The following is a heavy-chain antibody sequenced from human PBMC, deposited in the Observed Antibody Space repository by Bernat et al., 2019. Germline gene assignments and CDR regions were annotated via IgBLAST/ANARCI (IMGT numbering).Heavy chain of an antibody. CDR1: GFTFSSFG. J-gene: IGHJ4*02. Sequence: QVQLVESGGGVVQPGRSLRLSCAASGFTFSSFGIHWVRQAPGKGLEWVAVILYDGSNQYYGDFVKGRFTISRDNSKNILYLQMNSLRAEDTAVYYCARDSSGWWAPDCWGQGTLVTVSS. CDR2: ILYDGSNQ. CDR3: ARDSSGWWAPDC. D-gene: IGHD6-19*01. V-gene: IGHV3-33*05.